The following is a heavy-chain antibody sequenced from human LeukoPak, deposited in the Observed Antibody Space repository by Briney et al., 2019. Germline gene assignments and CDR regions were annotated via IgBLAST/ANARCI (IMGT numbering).Heavy chain of an antibody. D-gene: IGHD2-2*02. CDR1: GGSISSYY. Sequence: TSETLSLTCTVSGGSISSYYWSWIRQPPGKGLEWIGYIYYSGSTNYNPSLKSRVTISVDTSKNQFSLKLSSVTAADTAMYYCARSRCSSTSCYTGTVFDYWGQGTLVTVSS. V-gene: IGHV4-59*01. J-gene: IGHJ4*02. CDR2: IYYSGST. CDR3: ARSRCSSTSCYTGTVFDY.